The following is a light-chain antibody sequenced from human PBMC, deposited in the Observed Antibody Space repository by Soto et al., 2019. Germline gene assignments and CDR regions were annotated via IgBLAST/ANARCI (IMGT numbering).Light chain of an antibody. Sequence: QSVLTQSPSASASLGASVKLTCTLSSGHSSYAIAWHQQQPEKGPRYLMKLNSDGSHSKGDGIPDRVSGSSSGAERYLTISSLQSEDEADYHCQTWGTGIAVFGGGTQLTVL. V-gene: IGLV4-69*01. CDR3: QTWGTGIAV. J-gene: IGLJ7*01. CDR1: SGHSSYA. CDR2: LNSDGSH.